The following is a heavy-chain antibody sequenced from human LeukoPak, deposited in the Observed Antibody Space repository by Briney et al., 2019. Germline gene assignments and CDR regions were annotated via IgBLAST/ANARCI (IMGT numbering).Heavy chain of an antibody. V-gene: IGHV4-59*01. CDR3: ARWGQDSSGYYYDFDY. Sequence: SETLSLTCTVSGGFISSYYWSWIRQPPGKGLEWIGYIYYSGSTNYNPSLKSRVTISVDTSKNQFSLKLSSVTAADTAVYYCARWGQDSSGYYYDFDYWGQGTLVIVSS. CDR1: GGFISSYY. D-gene: IGHD3-22*01. CDR2: IYYSGST. J-gene: IGHJ4*02.